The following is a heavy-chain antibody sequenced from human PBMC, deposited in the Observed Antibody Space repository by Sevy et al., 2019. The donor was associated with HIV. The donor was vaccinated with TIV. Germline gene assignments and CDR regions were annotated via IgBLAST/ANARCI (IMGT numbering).Heavy chain of an antibody. Sequence: ASVKVSCKASGYTFTGYYMHWVRQAPGQGLEWMGWINPNSGGTNYAQKFQGRVTMTRDTSISTAYMELRGLRSDDTAVYYCAREWGSESVEWFQEAANSKRFDIWGQGTMVTVSS. CDR1: GYTFTGYY. J-gene: IGHJ3*02. CDR2: INPNSGGT. CDR3: AREWGSESVEWFQEAANSKRFDI. V-gene: IGHV1-2*02. D-gene: IGHD3-3*01.